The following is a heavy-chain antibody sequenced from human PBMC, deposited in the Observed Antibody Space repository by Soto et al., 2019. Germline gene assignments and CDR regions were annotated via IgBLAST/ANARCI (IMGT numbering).Heavy chain of an antibody. CDR2: INPSTGST. V-gene: IGHV1-46*01. J-gene: IGHJ4*02. Sequence: GASVKVSCKASGYTFITYYIHWVRQTPGQGLEWMGIINPSTGSTSYAQKFQGRVTMTRDTSTGTVYMELSSLRSEDTAVYYCARRTLDCSTTSCYMHIDYWGQGTPVTVSS. CDR3: ARRTLDCSTTSCYMHIDY. CDR1: GYTFITYY. D-gene: IGHD2-2*01.